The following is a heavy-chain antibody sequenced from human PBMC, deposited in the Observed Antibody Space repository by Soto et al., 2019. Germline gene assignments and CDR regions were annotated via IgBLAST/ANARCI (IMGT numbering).Heavy chain of an antibody. J-gene: IGHJ4*02. V-gene: IGHV3-15*01. CDR2: IKSKTDGGTT. Sequence: GGSLRLSCAASGFTFSNAWMSWVRQAPGKGLEWVGRIKSKTDGGTTDYAAPVKGRFTISRDDSKNTLYLQMNSLKTEDTAVYYCTTIHIVVVTAIPWGQGTLVTVSS. CDR1: GFTFSNAW. D-gene: IGHD2-21*02. CDR3: TTIHIVVVTAIP.